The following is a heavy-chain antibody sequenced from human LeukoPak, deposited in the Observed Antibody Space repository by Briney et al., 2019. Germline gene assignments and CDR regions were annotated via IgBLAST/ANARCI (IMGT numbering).Heavy chain of an antibody. J-gene: IGHJ4*02. Sequence: GGSLRLSCVASGFPFSDYVMTWVRQAPGKGLEWGSAIANRDGDTTYYEDPVNGRFTVSRDNPKNSLFLQMNSLSVDDTAVYYCMAAHGYWGQGTLVTVSS. D-gene: IGHD5-24*01. CDR2: IANRDGDTT. CDR3: MAAHGY. CDR1: GFPFSDYV. V-gene: IGHV3-23*01.